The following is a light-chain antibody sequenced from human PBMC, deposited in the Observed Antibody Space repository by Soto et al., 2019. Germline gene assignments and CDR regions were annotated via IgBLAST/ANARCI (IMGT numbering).Light chain of an antibody. CDR1: QGISTA. J-gene: IGKJ4*01. V-gene: IGKV1-13*02. Sequence: AIQLTQSPSSLSASVGDRVTITCRASQGISTALAWHQQKPGKAPRLLIFFASSLESGVPSRFSGRGSGTDFTLTISSLQPEDFATYYCQQFNGYPLTLGGGTKVEIK. CDR3: QQFNGYPLT. CDR2: FAS.